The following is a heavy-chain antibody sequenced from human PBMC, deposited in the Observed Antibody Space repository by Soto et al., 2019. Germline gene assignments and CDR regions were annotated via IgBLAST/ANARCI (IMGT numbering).Heavy chain of an antibody. CDR2: ITSSSTYT. V-gene: IGHV3-11*06. Sequence: GGSLRLSCAASGFTFSDYYMSWIRQAPGKGLEWVSYITSSSTYTNYADSVRGRFTISRDNGKNSLYLQMNSLRAEDTAVYYCARHGSYCFDDWGQGTLVTVPQ. J-gene: IGHJ4*02. D-gene: IGHD1-26*01. CDR3: ARHGSYCFDD. CDR1: GFTFSDYY.